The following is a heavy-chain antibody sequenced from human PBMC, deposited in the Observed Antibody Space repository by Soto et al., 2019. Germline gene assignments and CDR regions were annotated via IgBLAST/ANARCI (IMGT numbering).Heavy chain of an antibody. J-gene: IGHJ5*02. CDR2: INPKSGGT. CDR3: VRPGGDGNKRYNWFDP. D-gene: IGHD2-21*01. CDR1: GYTFTGHY. V-gene: IGHV1-2*02. Sequence: ASVKVSCKASGYTFTGHYIHWVRKAPGQGLEWMGWINPKSGGTDYAQKFQGRVTVTSDTSLSTVYMELRRLKSDDTAVYYCVRPGGDGNKRYNWFDPWGPGTLVTVSS.